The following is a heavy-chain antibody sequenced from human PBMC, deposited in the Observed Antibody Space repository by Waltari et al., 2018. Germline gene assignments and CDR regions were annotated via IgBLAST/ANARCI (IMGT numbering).Heavy chain of an antibody. J-gene: IGHJ5*02. CDR1: GGSISSYY. V-gene: IGHV4-4*07. CDR2: IYTSGST. CDR3: ARDRDGLTIGGWFDP. Sequence: QVQLQESGPGLVKPSETLSLTCTVSGGSISSYYWSWLRPPAGKGLEWIGRIYTSGSTNYNPSLKSRVTMSVDTSKNQFSLKLSSVTAADTAVYYCARDRDGLTIGGWFDPWGQGTLVTVSS. D-gene: IGHD7-27*01.